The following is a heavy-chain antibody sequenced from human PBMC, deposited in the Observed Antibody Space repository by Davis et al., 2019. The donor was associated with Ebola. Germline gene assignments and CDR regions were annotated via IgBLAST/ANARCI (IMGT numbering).Heavy chain of an antibody. CDR2: ISYDGSNK. J-gene: IGHJ4*02. CDR3: AKDFKIRVSSGYYDY. D-gene: IGHD3-22*01. Sequence: PGGSLRLSCAASGFTFSSYGMHWVRQAPGKGLEWVAVISYDGSNKYYADSVKGRFTISRDNSKNTLYLQMNSLRAEDTAVYYCAKDFKIRVSSGYYDYWGQGTLVTVSS. V-gene: IGHV3-30*18. CDR1: GFTFSSYG.